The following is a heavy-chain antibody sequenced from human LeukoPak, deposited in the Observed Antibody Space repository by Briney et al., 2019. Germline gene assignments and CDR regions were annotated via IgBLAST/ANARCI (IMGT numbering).Heavy chain of an antibody. Sequence: SQTLSLTCNVAGDSISSGSYYWSWIRQPPGKGLEWIGYIYYSGSTSYNPSLKSRVTISVDTSKKQFSLKLSSVTAADTAFYYCARYIVSYPHDAFDIWGQGTMVTVSS. CDR3: ARYIVSYPHDAFDI. CDR1: GDSISSGSYY. CDR2: IYYSGST. J-gene: IGHJ3*02. V-gene: IGHV4-61*01. D-gene: IGHD1-26*01.